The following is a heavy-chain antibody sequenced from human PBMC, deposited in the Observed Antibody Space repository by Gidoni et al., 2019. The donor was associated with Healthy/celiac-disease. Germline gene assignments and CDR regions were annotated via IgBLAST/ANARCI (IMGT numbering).Heavy chain of an antibody. V-gene: IGHV1-69*14. J-gene: IGHJ5*02. CDR3: ARSSYSSSWYVSSLSNWFDP. CDR2: IIPSVGTA. CDR1: GGTFSSYA. Sequence: QVPLVQSGAEVTTPGSSVQVSCQASGGTFSSYAISWLRQAPGQGLEWMGGIIPSVGTANYAQKCQGRVTITADKSTRTAYMELSSLRSEDTAVYYCARSSYSSSWYVSSLSNWFDPGGQGTLVTVSS. D-gene: IGHD6-13*01.